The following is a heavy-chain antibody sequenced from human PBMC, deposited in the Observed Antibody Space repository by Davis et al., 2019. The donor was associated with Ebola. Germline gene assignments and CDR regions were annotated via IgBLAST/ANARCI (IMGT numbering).Heavy chain of an antibody. CDR3: ARVGAMVRGVTPSSYGMDV. D-gene: IGHD3-10*01. Sequence: AASVKVSCKASGYTFTSYGISWVRQAPGQGLEWMGWISAYNGNTNYAQKLQGRVTMTTDTSTSTAYMELRSLRSDDTAVYYCARVGAMVRGVTPSSYGMDVWGQGTTVTVSS. CDR1: GYTFTSYG. CDR2: ISAYNGNT. J-gene: IGHJ6*02. V-gene: IGHV1-18*01.